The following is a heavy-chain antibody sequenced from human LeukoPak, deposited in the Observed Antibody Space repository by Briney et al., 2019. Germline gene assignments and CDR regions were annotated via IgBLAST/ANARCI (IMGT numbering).Heavy chain of an antibody. D-gene: IGHD3-10*01. CDR1: GFTFSSYA. V-gene: IGHV3-23*01. Sequence: PGGSLRLSCAASGFTFSSYAMSWVRQAPGKGLEWVSAISGSGGSTYYADSVKGRFTISRDNSKNTLYLQMNSLRAEDTAVYYCAKDRSLRYYGSGSYYYFDYWGQGTLVTASS. J-gene: IGHJ4*02. CDR2: ISGSGGST. CDR3: AKDRSLRYYGSGSYYYFDY.